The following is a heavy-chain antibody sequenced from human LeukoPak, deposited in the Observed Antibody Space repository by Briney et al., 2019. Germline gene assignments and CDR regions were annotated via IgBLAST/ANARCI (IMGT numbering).Heavy chain of an antibody. D-gene: IGHD5-18*01. V-gene: IGHV5-51*01. CDR3: ARQSTAMVTSWDDYGMDV. CDR2: IYPGDSDT. J-gene: IGHJ6*02. Sequence: GESLKISCKGSGYSFTSYWMGWVRQLPGKGLEWMGIIYPGDSDTRYSPSFQGQVTISADKSISTAYLQWSSLKASDTAMYYCARQSTAMVTSWDDYGMDVWGQGTTVTVSS. CDR1: GYSFTSYW.